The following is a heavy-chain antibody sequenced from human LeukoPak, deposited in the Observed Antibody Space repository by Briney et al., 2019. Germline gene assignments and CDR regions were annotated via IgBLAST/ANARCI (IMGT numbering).Heavy chain of an antibody. D-gene: IGHD2-2*01. Sequence: VASVKVSCKASGYTFTSCAFRWVRQAPGQGLEWMGWISAYNGNTNYAQNLQGRVTMTTDTSTRTAYMELRSLRSDDTAVYYCARGGAYCSSPSCHLQTWSAPWGRETLATVPP. CDR3: ARGGAYCSSPSCHLQTWSAP. CDR1: GYTFTSCA. V-gene: IGHV1-18*01. J-gene: IGHJ5*02. CDR2: ISAYNGNT.